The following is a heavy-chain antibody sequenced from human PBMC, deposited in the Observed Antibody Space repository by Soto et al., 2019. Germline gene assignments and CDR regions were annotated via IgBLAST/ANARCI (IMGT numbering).Heavy chain of an antibody. Sequence: GASVKVSCKASGDTFTANYIHWVRQAPGQGFEWLGWINPKSGGTSYARKFQGRVTMTRDTSTSTVHMELSSLRSEDTAVYYCAIPSLPWSPDAFDIWGQGTMATVSS. D-gene: IGHD1-1*01. V-gene: IGHV1-2*02. CDR1: GDTFTANY. J-gene: IGHJ3*02. CDR3: AIPSLPWSPDAFDI. CDR2: INPKSGGT.